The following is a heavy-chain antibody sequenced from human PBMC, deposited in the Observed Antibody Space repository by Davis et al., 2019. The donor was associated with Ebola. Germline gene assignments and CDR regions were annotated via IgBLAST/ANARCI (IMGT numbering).Heavy chain of an antibody. CDR2: IYSGGNT. CDR1: GFTVSSNY. Sequence: GGSLRLSCAVSGFTVSSNYMSWVRQAPGKGLEWVSVIYSGGNTYYADSVKGRFTISRDNAKNSLYLQMHSLRAEDTAVYYCTRHDTYGYIWGRGTLVTVSS. J-gene: IGHJ2*01. D-gene: IGHD3-16*01. V-gene: IGHV3-53*01. CDR3: TRHDTYGYI.